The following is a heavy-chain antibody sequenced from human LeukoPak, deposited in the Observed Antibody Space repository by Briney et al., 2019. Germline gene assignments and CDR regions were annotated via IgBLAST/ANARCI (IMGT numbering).Heavy chain of an antibody. CDR1: GGSISSGGYY. J-gene: IGHJ4*02. Sequence: SQTLSLTCTVSGGSISSGGYYWSWIRQHPGKGLEWIGYIYYSGSTYYNPSLKSQVTISVDTSKNQFSLKLSSVTAADTAVYYCAREVYDSSGFDRYYFDYWGQGTLVTVSS. V-gene: IGHV4-31*01. CDR3: AREVYDSSGFDRYYFDY. CDR2: IYYSGST. D-gene: IGHD3-22*01.